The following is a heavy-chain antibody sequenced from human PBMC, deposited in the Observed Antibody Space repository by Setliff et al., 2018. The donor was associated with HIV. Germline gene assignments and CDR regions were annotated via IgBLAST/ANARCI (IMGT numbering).Heavy chain of an antibody. D-gene: IGHD2-8*01. CDR1: GFTFSSYG. V-gene: IGHV3-7*01. Sequence: GGSLRLSCAASGFTFSSYGMHWVRQAPGKGLEWVASINQDGGQKYYVDSVKGRFTISSDNAKNSLYLQMNSLRAEDTAVYYCARDKGPNLLDYWGQGTLVTVSS. CDR2: INQDGGQK. J-gene: IGHJ4*02. CDR3: ARDKGPNLLDY.